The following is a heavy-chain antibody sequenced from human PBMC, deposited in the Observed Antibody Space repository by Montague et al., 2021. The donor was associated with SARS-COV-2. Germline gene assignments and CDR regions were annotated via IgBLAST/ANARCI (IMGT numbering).Heavy chain of an antibody. V-gene: IGHV2-70*11. CDR3: AREIAAAGPALDY. CDR2: IDWDDDK. J-gene: IGHJ4*02. Sequence: LEWLARIDWDDDKYYSTSLKTRLTISKDTSKNQVVLTMTNMDPVDTVTYYCAREIAAAGPALDYGGQGTRVTVSS. D-gene: IGHD6-13*01.